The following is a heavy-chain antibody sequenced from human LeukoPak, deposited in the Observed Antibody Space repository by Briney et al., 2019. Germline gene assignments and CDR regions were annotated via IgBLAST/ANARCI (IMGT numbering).Heavy chain of an antibody. D-gene: IGHD6-19*01. J-gene: IGHJ4*02. CDR1: GYTLTELS. Sequence: GASVKVSCKVSGYTLTELSMHWVRQAPGKGLEWMGGFDPEDGETIYAQKFQGRVTMTEDTSTDTAYMELSSLRSEDTAVYYCATWSDSSGWPMFDYWGREPWSPSPQ. CDR2: FDPEDGET. CDR3: ATWSDSSGWPMFDY. V-gene: IGHV1-24*01.